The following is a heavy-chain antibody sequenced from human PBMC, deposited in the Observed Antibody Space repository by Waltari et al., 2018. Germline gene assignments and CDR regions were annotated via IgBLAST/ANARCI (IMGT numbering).Heavy chain of an antibody. CDR1: GGSFSGYY. CDR2: INHSGST. D-gene: IGHD3-3*01. CDR3: ARGDYDFWSGPPALDY. V-gene: IGHV4-34*01. J-gene: IGHJ4*02. Sequence: QVQLQQWGAGLLKPSETLSLTCAVSGGSFSGYYWSWIRPPPGKGLEWIGEINHSGSTNYNPSLKSRVTISVDTSKNQFSLKLSSVTAADTAVYYCARGDYDFWSGPPALDYWGQGTLVTVSS.